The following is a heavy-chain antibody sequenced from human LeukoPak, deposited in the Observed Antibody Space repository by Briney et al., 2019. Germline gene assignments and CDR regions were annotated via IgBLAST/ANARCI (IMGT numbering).Heavy chain of an antibody. CDR1: GFTFSTHW. J-gene: IGHJ3*02. CDR3: AGDEGWTFDI. V-gene: IGHV3-7*01. Sequence: PGGSLRLSCAASGFTFSTHWMSWFRQAPGKGLEWVALIQKDGSDKYYVDSVKGRFTIPRDNAKNSLYLQMNGLRADNTAVYYCAGDEGWTFDIWGQGTKVTVSS. CDR2: IQKDGSDK. D-gene: IGHD5-24*01.